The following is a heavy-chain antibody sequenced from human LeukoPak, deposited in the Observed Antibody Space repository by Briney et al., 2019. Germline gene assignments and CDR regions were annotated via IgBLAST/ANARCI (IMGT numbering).Heavy chain of an antibody. CDR3: AKDLLTYTSPLGAFDI. Sequence: GGSLRLSCAASGFTFSGYGMHWVRQAPGKGLEWVAFIRYDGSNKYYADSVKGRFTISRDNSKNTLYLQMNSLRAEDTAVYYCAKDLLTYTSPLGAFDIWGQGTMVTVSS. CDR2: IRYDGSNK. V-gene: IGHV3-30*02. D-gene: IGHD2-2*02. CDR1: GFTFSGYG. J-gene: IGHJ3*02.